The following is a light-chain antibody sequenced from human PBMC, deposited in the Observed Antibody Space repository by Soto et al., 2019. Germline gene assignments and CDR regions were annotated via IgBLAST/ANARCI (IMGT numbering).Light chain of an antibody. CDR1: SSDVGGYNY. CDR2: EVS. CDR3: SSYTSSSPLYV. Sequence: QSVLTQPASVSGSPGQSITISCTGTSSDVGGYNYVSWYQQHPGKAPKLMIYEVSNRPSGVPNRFSGSKSGNTASLTISGLQAEDEADYYCSSYTSSSPLYVFGTGTKVTVL. J-gene: IGLJ1*01. V-gene: IGLV2-14*01.